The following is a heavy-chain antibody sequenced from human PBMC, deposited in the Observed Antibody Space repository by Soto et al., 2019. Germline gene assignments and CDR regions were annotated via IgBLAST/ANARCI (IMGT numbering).Heavy chain of an antibody. J-gene: IGHJ4*02. CDR2: IYSGGST. CDR3: ARESLFWSGYSDFDY. D-gene: IGHD3-3*01. Sequence: EGSLRLSCAASGFTVSSNYMSWVRQAPGKGLEWVSVIYSGGSTYYADSVKGRFTISRDNSKNTLYLQMNSLRAEDTAVYYCARESLFWSGYSDFDYWGQGTLVTVSS. V-gene: IGHV3-66*01. CDR1: GFTVSSNY.